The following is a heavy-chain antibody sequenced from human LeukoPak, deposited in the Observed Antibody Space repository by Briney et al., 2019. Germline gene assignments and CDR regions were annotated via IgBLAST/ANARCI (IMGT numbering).Heavy chain of an antibody. J-gene: IGHJ4*02. CDR3: ASTIQSSLYYFDY. CDR1: GGSFSGYY. CDR2: INHSGST. D-gene: IGHD5-18*01. Sequence: PSETLSLTCAVYGGSFSGYYWSWIRQPPGKGLEWIGEINHSGSTNYNPSLKSRVTISVDTSKNQFSLKLSSVTAADTAVYYCASTIQSSLYYFDYWGQGTLVTVSS. V-gene: IGHV4-34*01.